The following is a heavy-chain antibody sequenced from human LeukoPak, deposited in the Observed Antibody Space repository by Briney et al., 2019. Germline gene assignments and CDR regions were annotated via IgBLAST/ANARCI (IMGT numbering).Heavy chain of an antibody. V-gene: IGHV4-59*08. CDR2: INHGGST. D-gene: IGHD2-15*01. CDR3: ARLDCSADSCYNY. J-gene: IGHJ4*02. CDR1: GDSIRSDY. Sequence: SETLSLTCKVSGDSIRSDYWSWIRQPPGEGLEWIGYINHGGSTSYNPSLKSRVTMLVDTSKNQISLRLTSVTAADTAVYYCARLDCSADSCYNYWGQGTVVTVSS.